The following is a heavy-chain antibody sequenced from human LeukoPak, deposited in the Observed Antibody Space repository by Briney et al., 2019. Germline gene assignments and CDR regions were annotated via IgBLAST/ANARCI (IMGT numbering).Heavy chain of an antibody. CDR3: ARGVVLGQDDAFDI. J-gene: IGHJ3*02. D-gene: IGHD3/OR15-3a*01. CDR2: IYTLGNT. Sequence: SETLSLTCTVSGASIKTYFWSWVRQPAGKGLEWICRIYTLGNTHCNPSLNSRVTMSLDRSKNQLSLKLSSVTAADTAVYFCARGVVLGQDDAFDIWGRGTMVTVSS. V-gene: IGHV4-4*07. CDR1: GASIKTYF.